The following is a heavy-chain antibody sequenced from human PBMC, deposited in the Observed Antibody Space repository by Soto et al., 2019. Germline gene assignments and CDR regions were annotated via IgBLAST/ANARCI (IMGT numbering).Heavy chain of an antibody. D-gene: IGHD3-22*01. J-gene: IGHJ5*02. CDR3: ARQSSRGSKGTFDP. V-gene: IGHV4-39*01. Sequence: SETLSLTCTVSGGSISSSSYYWGWIRQPPGKGLEWIGSIYYSGSTYYNPSLKSRVTISVDTSKNQFSLKLSSVTAADTAVYYCARQSSRGSKGTFDPWGQGTLVTVS. CDR1: GGSISSSSYY. CDR2: IYYSGST.